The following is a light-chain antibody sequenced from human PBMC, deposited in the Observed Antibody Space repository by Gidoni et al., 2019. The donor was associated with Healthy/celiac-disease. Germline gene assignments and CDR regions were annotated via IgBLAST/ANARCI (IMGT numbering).Light chain of an antibody. CDR2: GAS. CDR3: QQYGSPLYT. V-gene: IGKV3-20*01. Sequence: EIVLTQSPGTLSLSPGERATLSCRASQSVSSSYLAWYQQKPGQAPRLLIYGASSRATGIPDRFSGSGSGTDFTLTISRLEPEDFAVYYCQQYGSPLYTFGQGIKLEIK. CDR1: QSVSSSY. J-gene: IGKJ2*01.